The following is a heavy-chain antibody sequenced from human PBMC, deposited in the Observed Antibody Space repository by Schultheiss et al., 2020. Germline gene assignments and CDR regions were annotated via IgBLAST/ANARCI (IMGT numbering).Heavy chain of an antibody. V-gene: IGHV6-1*01. J-gene: IGHJ5*02. Sequence: SQPLSLTCAISGDSVSSNSAAWNWIRQSPSRGLEWLGRTYYRSKWYNDYAVSVKSRITINPDTSKNQFSLQLSSVTAADTAVYYCARGPLWSGYYRTARDNWFDPWGQGTLVTVSS. CDR3: ARGPLWSGYYRTARDNWFDP. CDR2: TYYRSKWYN. D-gene: IGHD3-3*01. CDR1: GDSVSSNSAA.